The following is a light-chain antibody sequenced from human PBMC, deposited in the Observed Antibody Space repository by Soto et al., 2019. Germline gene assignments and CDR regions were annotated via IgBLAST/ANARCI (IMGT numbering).Light chain of an antibody. Sequence: DIQMTQSPSTLSASVGDTVTITCRASESIDNWLAWYQQKPGKAPKLLIFAASTLIRGVPSRFSGSGSGTEFTLTISSLQPDDFATYYCQHYKMYSPWTFGQGTKVDIK. J-gene: IGKJ1*01. V-gene: IGKV1-5*01. CDR1: ESIDNW. CDR3: QHYKMYSPWT. CDR2: AAS.